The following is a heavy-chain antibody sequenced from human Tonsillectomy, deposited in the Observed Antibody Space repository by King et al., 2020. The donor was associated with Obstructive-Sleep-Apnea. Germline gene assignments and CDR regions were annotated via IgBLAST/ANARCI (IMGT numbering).Heavy chain of an antibody. CDR2: IFYSGST. CDR1: GGSISSSSYY. Sequence: LQLQESGPGLVKPSETLSLTCTVSGGSISSSSYYWGWIRQPPGKGLEWIGNIFYSGSTYYNPSLKSRLTMSLDTSKNHFSLKLRSVTAADTAVYYCASLVNGYNSGRVDYWGQGTLVTVSS. V-gene: IGHV4-39*02. CDR3: ASLVNGYNSGRVDY. J-gene: IGHJ4*02. D-gene: IGHD5-24*01.